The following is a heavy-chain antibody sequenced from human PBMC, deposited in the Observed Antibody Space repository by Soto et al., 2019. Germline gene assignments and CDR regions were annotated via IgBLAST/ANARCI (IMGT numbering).Heavy chain of an antibody. D-gene: IGHD4-17*01. CDR2: ISGSGGRT. Sequence: VGSLRLSCAASGFTFSSYAMSWVRQAPGKGLEWVSAISGSGGRTYYADSVKGRFTISRDNSKNTLYLQMNSLRAEDTAVYYCASHDYGDYASFDYWGQGTLVTVSS. V-gene: IGHV3-23*01. J-gene: IGHJ4*02. CDR3: ASHDYGDYASFDY. CDR1: GFTFSSYA.